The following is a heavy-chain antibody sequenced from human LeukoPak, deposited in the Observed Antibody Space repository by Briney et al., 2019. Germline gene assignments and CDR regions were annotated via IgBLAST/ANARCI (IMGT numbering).Heavy chain of an antibody. CDR1: VGSISSGGYY. Sequence: PSETLSLPCTVSVGSISSGGYYGSWIRRHPGRGLEWIGYIYYSGSTYYNPSLKSRVTISVDTSKNQFSLKLSSVTAADTAVYYCARIWLENLLNWFDPWGQGTLVTVSS. D-gene: IGHD6-19*01. CDR3: ARIWLENLLNWFDP. V-gene: IGHV4-31*03. CDR2: IYYSGST. J-gene: IGHJ5*02.